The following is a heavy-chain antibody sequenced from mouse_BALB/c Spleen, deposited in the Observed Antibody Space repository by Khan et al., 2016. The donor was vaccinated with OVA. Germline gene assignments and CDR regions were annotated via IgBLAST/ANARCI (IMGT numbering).Heavy chain of an antibody. J-gene: IGHJ2*01. V-gene: IGHV2-9*02. Sequence: QVQLKESGPGLVAPSQSLSISCTVSGFSLTSYGIHWVRQPPGKGLEWLGVIWAGGSTNYYSALMSGLSTSKDNTKIQVFLKMNSLQNDDAVMYYCARLEDIGGQGTTLTVSS. CDR2: IWAGGST. CDR1: GFSLTSYG. D-gene: IGHD1-3*01. CDR3: ARLEDI.